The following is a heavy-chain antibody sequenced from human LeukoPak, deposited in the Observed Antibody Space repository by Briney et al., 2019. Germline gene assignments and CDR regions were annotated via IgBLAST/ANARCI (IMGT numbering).Heavy chain of an antibody. Sequence: GGSLRLSCAASGFTFSDYYMSWIRQAPGKGLEWVSYISSSGSTIYYADSVKGRFTISRDNAKNSLYLQMNSLRAEDTAVYYCVTDGGLGLDSTYYYYMDLGRKGTTDSVSS. CDR1: GFTFSDYY. V-gene: IGHV3-11*04. CDR3: VTDGGLGLDSTYYYYMDL. CDR2: ISSSGSTI. J-gene: IGHJ6*03. D-gene: IGHD3-16*01.